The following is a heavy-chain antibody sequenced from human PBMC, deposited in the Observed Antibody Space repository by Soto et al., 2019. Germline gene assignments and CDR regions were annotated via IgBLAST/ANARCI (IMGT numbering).Heavy chain of an antibody. CDR1: GGSISSYY. D-gene: IGHD5-12*01. CDR3: AKHIRHYRGYDGNYSFKY. J-gene: IGHJ4*02. Sequence: PSETLSLTCTVSGGSISSYYWSWIRQPPGKGLEWIGYIYYSGSTNYNPSLKSRVTISVDTSKNQFSLKLSSVTAADTAAYYCAKHIRHYRGYDGNYSFKYGGREPRVPVSS. V-gene: IGHV4-59*08. CDR2: IYYSGST.